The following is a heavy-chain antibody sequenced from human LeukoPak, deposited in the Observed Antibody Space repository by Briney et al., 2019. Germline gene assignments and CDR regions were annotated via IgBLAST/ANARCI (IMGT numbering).Heavy chain of an antibody. D-gene: IGHD3-3*01. Sequence: ASVKVSCKASGYTFTGYYMHWVRQAPGQGLEWMGWMNPNSGGTNYAQKFQGRVTMTRDTSISTAYMELSRLRSDDTAVYYCARLENWSGYYNFDYWGQGTLVTVSS. CDR3: ARLENWSGYYNFDY. CDR2: MNPNSGGT. J-gene: IGHJ4*02. CDR1: GYTFTGYY. V-gene: IGHV1-2*02.